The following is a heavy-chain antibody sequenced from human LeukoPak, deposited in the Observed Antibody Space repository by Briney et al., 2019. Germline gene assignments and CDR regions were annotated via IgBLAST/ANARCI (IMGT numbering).Heavy chain of an antibody. CDR3: ARVRGDSSGWVDY. CDR2: IYRSGST. V-gene: IGHV4-4*02. Sequence: SGTLSLTCAVSGGSISSSNWWSWVRQPPGKGLEWIGEIYRSGSTNYNPSLKSRVTISVDKSKNQFSLKLSSVTAADTAVYYCARVRGDSSGWVDYWGQGTLVTVSS. J-gene: IGHJ4*02. CDR1: GGSISSSNW. D-gene: IGHD6-19*01.